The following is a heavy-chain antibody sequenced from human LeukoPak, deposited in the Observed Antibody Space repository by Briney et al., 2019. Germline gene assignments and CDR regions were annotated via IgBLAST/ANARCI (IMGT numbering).Heavy chain of an antibody. CDR3: ARSIAEAGNWVLTKDY. CDR2: INHSGST. J-gene: IGHJ4*02. Sequence: SETLSLTCAVYGGSFSGYYWSWIRQPPGKGLEWIGEINHSGSTNYSPSLKSRVTISVDTSKNQFSLKLSSVTAADTAVYFCARSIAEAGNWVLTKDYWGQGTLVTVSS. D-gene: IGHD6-13*01. V-gene: IGHV4-34*01. CDR1: GGSFSGYY.